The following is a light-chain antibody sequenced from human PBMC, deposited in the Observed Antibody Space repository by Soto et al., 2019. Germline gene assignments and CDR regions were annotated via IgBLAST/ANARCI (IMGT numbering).Light chain of an antibody. CDR3: QQSYSTPIT. CDR1: QSISSY. V-gene: IGKV1-39*01. Sequence: DIQMTHSPSSLSASVGDRVTITCRASQSISSYLNWYQQKPGKAPKLLIYAASSLQSGVPSRFSGSGPGTDFTLSISSLQPEDFATYYCQQSYSTPITFGQGTRLEIK. CDR2: AAS. J-gene: IGKJ5*01.